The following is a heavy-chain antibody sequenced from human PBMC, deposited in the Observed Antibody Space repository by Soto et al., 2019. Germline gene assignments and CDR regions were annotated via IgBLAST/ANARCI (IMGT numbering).Heavy chain of an antibody. CDR3: ARLVGAYQHYIDY. V-gene: IGHV3-21*02. CDR2: IDSTSMHI. CDR1: GFTFSTYA. D-gene: IGHD1-26*01. J-gene: IGHJ4*02. Sequence: VQLVESGGGAVQPGRSLRLSCAASGFTFSTYAMHWVRQAPGKGLEWVSYIDSTSMHIYYADSVKGRFTITRDNAKKSVYLQMTSLRAEDTAVYYCARLVGAYQHYIDYWGQGTLVTVSS.